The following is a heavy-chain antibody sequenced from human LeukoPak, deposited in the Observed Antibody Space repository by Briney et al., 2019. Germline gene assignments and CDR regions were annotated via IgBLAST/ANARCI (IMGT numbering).Heavy chain of an antibody. D-gene: IGHD2-15*01. J-gene: IGHJ4*02. V-gene: IGHV3-23*01. Sequence: GGSLRLSCAASGFTSSNYWMYWVRQAPGQGLEWVSGISGSGNNIYYADSVKGRFTISRDNSKNTLYLQMNSLRAEDTAVYYCAKGTPSLYTSYFDYWGQGTLVTVSS. CDR1: GFTSSNYW. CDR2: ISGSGNNI. CDR3: AKGTPSLYTSYFDY.